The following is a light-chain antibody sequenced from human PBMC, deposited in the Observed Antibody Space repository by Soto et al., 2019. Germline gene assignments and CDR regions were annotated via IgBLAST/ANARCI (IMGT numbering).Light chain of an antibody. V-gene: IGKV3-15*01. Sequence: EIVLTQSPATLSVSPGERATLSCRASQSVIDRSAWYRQKPGQAPRLLIFGASTRATGVPARFSGSGSGTEFTLTISSLQSEDFAVYYCQQYKSWPYTFGQGTKLEIK. CDR3: QQYKSWPYT. CDR1: QSVIDR. J-gene: IGKJ2*01. CDR2: GAS.